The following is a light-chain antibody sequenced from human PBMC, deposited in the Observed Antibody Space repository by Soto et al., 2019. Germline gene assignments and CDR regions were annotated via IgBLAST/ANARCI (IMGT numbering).Light chain of an antibody. CDR3: QQYNEWPLT. V-gene: IGKV3-15*01. Sequence: ETVMTQSPAALSVSPGERATLSCRASQNVYNNLAWYQQKPGQAPRLLIYHASSRATGIPARSSGSGSGTEFTLTISSLQSEDFAVYYCQQYNEWPLTFGGGTKVEIK. CDR1: QNVYNN. J-gene: IGKJ4*01. CDR2: HAS.